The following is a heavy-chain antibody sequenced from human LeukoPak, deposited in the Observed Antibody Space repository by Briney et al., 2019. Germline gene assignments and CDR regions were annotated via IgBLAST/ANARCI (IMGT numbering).Heavy chain of an antibody. CDR2: ISRSGGST. D-gene: IGHD5-12*01. CDR3: ANDLRGYSGYDPTGWFDP. CDR1: GFTFSSYA. Sequence: SGGSLRLSCAASGFTFSSYAMSWVRQAPGKGLEWVSAISRSGGSTYYADSVKGRFTISRDNSKNTLYLQMNSLRAEDTAVYFCANDLRGYSGYDPTGWFDPWGQGTLVTVSS. V-gene: IGHV3-23*01. J-gene: IGHJ5*02.